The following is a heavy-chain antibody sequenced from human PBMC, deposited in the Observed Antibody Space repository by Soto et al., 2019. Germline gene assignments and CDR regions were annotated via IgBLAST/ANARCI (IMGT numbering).Heavy chain of an antibody. CDR2: ISGSGADT. CDR1: GFIFSNYA. CDR3: AKDTGRGGGSVFDY. D-gene: IGHD2-15*01. V-gene: IGHV3-23*01. J-gene: IGHJ4*02. Sequence: LRLSCAPSGFIFSNYAMSWVRQARGKGLEWVSAISGSGADTYYTESVKGRFTISRDNFKDTLYLQMNSLRAEDTAVYYCAKDTGRGGGSVFDYWGQGTLVTVSS.